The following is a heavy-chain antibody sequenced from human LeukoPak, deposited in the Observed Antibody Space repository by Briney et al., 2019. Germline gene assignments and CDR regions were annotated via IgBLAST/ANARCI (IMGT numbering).Heavy chain of an antibody. CDR1: GYTFTSYG. J-gene: IGHJ4*02. V-gene: IGHV1-18*01. CDR2: ISAYNGNT. CDR3: ARDRPMYYYDGSGYSEHYFDY. Sequence: GASVKVSCKASGYTFTSYGISWVRQAPGQRLEWMGWISAYNGNTNYAQKLQGRVTMTTDTSTSTAYMELRSLRSDDTAVYYCARDRPMYYYDGSGYSEHYFDYWGQGTLVTVSA. D-gene: IGHD3-22*01.